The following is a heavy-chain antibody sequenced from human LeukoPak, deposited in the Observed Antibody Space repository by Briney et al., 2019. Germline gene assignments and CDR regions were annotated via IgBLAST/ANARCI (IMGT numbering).Heavy chain of an antibody. J-gene: IGHJ1*01. V-gene: IGHV1-18*01. CDR3: AKDDDWGRFYH. D-gene: IGHD3-16*01. Sequence: ASVKVSCKASGYMFTNYGISWVRQAPGQGLEWMGRISASNGYTNYAQKVQGRVTMTTDTSTSTAYMELRSLRSDDTAVYYCAKDDDWGRFYHWGQGTLVTVSS. CDR1: GYMFTNYG. CDR2: ISASNGYT.